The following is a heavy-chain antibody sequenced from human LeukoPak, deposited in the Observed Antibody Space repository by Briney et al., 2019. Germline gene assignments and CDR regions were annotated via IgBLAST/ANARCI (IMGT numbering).Heavy chain of an antibody. CDR2: IIPILGIA. V-gene: IGHV1-69*04. J-gene: IGHJ4*02. D-gene: IGHD1-26*01. CDR3: ARDPGHFSGSWLDY. Sequence: SVKVSCKASGYTFTSYYMHWVRQAPGQGLEWMGRIIPILGIANYAQKFQGRVTITADKSTSTAYMELSSLRSEDTAVYYCARDPGHFSGSWLDYWGQGTLVTVSS. CDR1: GYTFTSYY.